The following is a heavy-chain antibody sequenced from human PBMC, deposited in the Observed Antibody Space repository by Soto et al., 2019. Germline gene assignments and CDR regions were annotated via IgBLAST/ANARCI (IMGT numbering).Heavy chain of an antibody. J-gene: IGHJ4*02. CDR3: ARRYPYGELLAGGDY. D-gene: IGHD3-3*01. Sequence: GASVKVSCKASGYTFTSYDINWVRQATGQGLEWMGWMNPNSGNTGYAQKFQGRGTMTRNTALSTAYMELNSQRPEDPGVSSGARRYPYGELLAGGDYWGQGTLVTVSS. CDR1: GYTFTSYD. V-gene: IGHV1-8*01. CDR2: MNPNSGNT.